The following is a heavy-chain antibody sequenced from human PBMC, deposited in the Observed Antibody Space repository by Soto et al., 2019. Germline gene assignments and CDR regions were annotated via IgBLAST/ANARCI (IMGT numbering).Heavy chain of an antibody. J-gene: IGHJ4*02. Sequence: GGSLRLSCAASGFTFSSYAMHWVRQAPGKGLEWVAVISYDGSNKYYADSVKGRFTISRDNSKNTLYLQMNSLRAEDTAVYYCARPYCGGDCYYRNSFYFDYWGQGTLVTVSS. V-gene: IGHV3-30-3*01. CDR1: GFTFSSYA. D-gene: IGHD2-21*02. CDR2: ISYDGSNK. CDR3: ARPYCGGDCYYRNSFYFDY.